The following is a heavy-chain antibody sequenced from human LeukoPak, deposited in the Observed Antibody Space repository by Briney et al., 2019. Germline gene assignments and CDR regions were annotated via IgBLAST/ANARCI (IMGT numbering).Heavy chain of an antibody. CDR1: GYSFTSYW. D-gene: IGHD3-22*01. CDR2: IYPGDSDT. V-gene: IGHV5-51*01. Sequence: GESLKISCQGSGYSFTSYWIGWVRQMPGKGLEWMGIIYPGDSDTRYSPSFQGQVTISADKSISTAYLQWSSRKASDTAMYYCANAVGADYYDSSGYYIWGQGTLVTVSS. J-gene: IGHJ4*02. CDR3: ANAVGADYYDSSGYYI.